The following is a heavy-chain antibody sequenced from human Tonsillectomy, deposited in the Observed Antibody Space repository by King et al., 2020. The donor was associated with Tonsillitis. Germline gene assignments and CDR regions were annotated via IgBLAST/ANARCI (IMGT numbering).Heavy chain of an antibody. CDR1: GFTFRRFN. Sequence: VQLVESGGGVVQPGRSLRLSCSVSGFTFRRFNIYWVRQAPGKGLEWVALISHHGKSQYNPDSVKGRFTISRDNSKNAVYLQMSSLRPEDTAVYYCAREIDGVTHYDYGGAMDVWGQGTPVTVSS. V-gene: IGHV3-30*04. CDR3: AREIDGVTHYDYGGAMDV. CDR2: ISHHGKSQ. D-gene: IGHD3-16*01. J-gene: IGHJ6*02.